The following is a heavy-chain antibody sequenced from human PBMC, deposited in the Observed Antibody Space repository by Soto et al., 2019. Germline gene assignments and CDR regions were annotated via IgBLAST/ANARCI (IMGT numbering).Heavy chain of an antibody. CDR2: INAGNGNT. CDR3: AGGSVVGFDP. V-gene: IGHV1-3*01. Sequence: QVQLVQSGAEVKKPGASVKVSCKASGYTFTSYAMHWVRQAPGQRLEWMGWINAGNGNTKHSQKFQGRVTITRDTSARTAYMELSSLRSEVTAVYYCAGGSVVGFDPWGQGTLVTVSS. CDR1: GYTFTSYA. D-gene: IGHD2-15*01. J-gene: IGHJ5*02.